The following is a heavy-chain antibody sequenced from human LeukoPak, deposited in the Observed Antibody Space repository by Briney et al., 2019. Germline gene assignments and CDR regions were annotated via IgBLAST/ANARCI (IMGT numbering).Heavy chain of an antibody. D-gene: IGHD6-19*01. CDR2: INHSGST. V-gene: IGHV4-34*01. CDR1: GGSFSGYY. J-gene: IGHJ3*02. Sequence: KPSETLSLTCAVYGGSFSGYYWSWIRQPPGKGLEWIGEINHSGSTNYNPSLKSRVTISVDTSKYQFSLKLSSVTAADTAVYYCARDSSGWQRRAFDIWGQGTMVTVSS. CDR3: ARDSSGWQRRAFDI.